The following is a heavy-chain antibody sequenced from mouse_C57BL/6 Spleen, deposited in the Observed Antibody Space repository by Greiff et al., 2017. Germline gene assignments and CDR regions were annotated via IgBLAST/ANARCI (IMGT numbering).Heavy chain of an antibody. D-gene: IGHD1-1*01. CDR2: IHPSDSDT. V-gene: IGHV1-74*01. CDR1: GYTFTSYW. J-gene: IGHJ2*01. CDR3: AFYYGSSYGYFDY. Sequence: VQLQQPGAELVKPGASVKVSCKASGYTFTSYWMHWVKQRPGQGLEWIGRIHPSDSDTNYNQQFKGKATLTVDKSSSTAYMQLSSLTSEDSAVYYCAFYYGSSYGYFDYWGQGTTLTVSS.